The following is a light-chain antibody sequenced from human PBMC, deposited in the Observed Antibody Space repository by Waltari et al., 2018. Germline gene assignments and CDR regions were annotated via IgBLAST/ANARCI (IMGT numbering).Light chain of an antibody. CDR1: SSDVGTYNL. Sequence: QSALTQPASVSGSPGQSLTISCTGTSSDVGTYNLVSWYQQYPGKAPKVMIYDDNRRPSGVSDRFSGSKSGNTASLTISGVQAEDEADYYCCSYAGSYTWVFGGGTKLTVL. CDR3: CSYAGSYTWV. V-gene: IGLV2-23*01. CDR2: DDN. J-gene: IGLJ3*02.